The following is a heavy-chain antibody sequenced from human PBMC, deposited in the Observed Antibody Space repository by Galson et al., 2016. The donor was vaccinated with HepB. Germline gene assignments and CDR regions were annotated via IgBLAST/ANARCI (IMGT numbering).Heavy chain of an antibody. CDR2: IKRDGSET. D-gene: IGHD6-19*01. CDR1: GFTFSNYW. J-gene: IGHJ4*02. V-gene: IGHV3-7*03. CDR3: ARDGSGWLFDS. Sequence: SLRLSCAASGFTFSNYWMSWIRQSPGKGLEWVGNIKRDGSETYYVDSVRGRFTISRDNARSSLYLQMTSLRAEDTAVYYCARDGSGWLFDSWGQGTLVTVSS.